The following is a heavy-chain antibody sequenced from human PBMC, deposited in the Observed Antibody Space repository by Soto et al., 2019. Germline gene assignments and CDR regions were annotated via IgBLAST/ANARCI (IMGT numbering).Heavy chain of an antibody. V-gene: IGHV3-21*01. Sequence: GGSLGVSRAASAFPLSICSVNWDRQAPGKGLEWVSSISSSSSYIYYADSVKGRFTISRDNAKNSLYLQMNSLRAEDTAVYYCAKDWYSSSWAYFDYWGQGTLVTVSS. D-gene: IGHD6-13*01. CDR1: AFPLSICS. J-gene: IGHJ4*02. CDR3: AKDWYSSSWAYFDY. CDR2: ISSSSSYI.